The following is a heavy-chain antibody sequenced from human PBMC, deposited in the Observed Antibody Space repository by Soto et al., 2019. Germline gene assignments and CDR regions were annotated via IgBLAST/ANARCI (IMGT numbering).Heavy chain of an antibody. V-gene: IGHV4-4*02. D-gene: IGHD6-19*01. CDR3: ARGVSAVAGVYYFDY. Sequence: SETLSLTCAVSGGSISSSNWWSWVRQPPGKGLEWIGEIYHSGSTNYNPSLKSRVTISVDKSKNQFSLKLSSVTAADTAVYYCARGVSAVAGVYYFDYWGQGTLVTVSS. J-gene: IGHJ4*02. CDR1: GGSISSSNW. CDR2: IYHSGST.